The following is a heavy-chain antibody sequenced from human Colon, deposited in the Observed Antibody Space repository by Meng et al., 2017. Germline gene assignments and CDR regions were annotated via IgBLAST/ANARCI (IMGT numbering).Heavy chain of an antibody. CDR2: ICSDGSSK. V-gene: IGHV3-30*02. J-gene: IGHJ5*01. D-gene: IGHD3-10*01. Sequence: GGSLRLSCAASGLIFSKSGMHWVRQAPGKGLEWVAFICSDGSSKYYTDSVKGRFTISRDNSKNTLSLQMDSLRVEDTAVYYCARDKGVTCLDTWGQGTLVTVSS. CDR3: ARDKGVTCLDT. CDR1: GLIFSKSG.